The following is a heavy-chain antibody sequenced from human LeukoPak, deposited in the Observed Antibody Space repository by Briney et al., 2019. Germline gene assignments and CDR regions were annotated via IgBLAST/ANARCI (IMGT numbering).Heavy chain of an antibody. D-gene: IGHD3-10*01. J-gene: IGHJ4*02. V-gene: IGHV4-59*08. CDR1: GGSISGYY. CDR2: IHYSGST. Sequence: SETLSLTCTVSGGSISGYYWSWIRQPPGKGLECIGYIHYSGSTNYNPSLRSRVTISVDMSKNQFSLKLSSVTAADTAVYYCARRIVDYYGHDYWGQGTLVTVSS. CDR3: ARRIVDYYGHDY.